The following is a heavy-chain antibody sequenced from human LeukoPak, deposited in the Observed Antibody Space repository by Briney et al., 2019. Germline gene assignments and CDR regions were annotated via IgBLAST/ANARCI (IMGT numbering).Heavy chain of an antibody. CDR3: ARFAYYFQIDF. Sequence: SETLSLTCAVYGGSLSGFYWSWIRQSPGKGLEWIGEINQSGSTNYNPSLKSRVTISVDTSKNQFSLKLSSVTAADTAVYYCARFAYYFQIDFWGQGAQVTVSS. D-gene: IGHD3-22*01. V-gene: IGHV4-34*01. CDR2: INQSGST. J-gene: IGHJ4*02. CDR1: GGSLSGFY.